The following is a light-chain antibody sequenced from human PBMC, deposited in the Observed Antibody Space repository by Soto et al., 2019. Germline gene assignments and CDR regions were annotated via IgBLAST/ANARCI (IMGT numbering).Light chain of an antibody. Sequence: DIQMTQSPSSLSASVGDRVTITCRASQGIDTYLAWYQQKPGQVPKLLIYAASTLQSGVPSRFSGSGSGTDFTLTISSLQPEDVAIYFCQKYTRAPFTFGPGTKVDIK. V-gene: IGKV1-27*01. CDR2: AAS. J-gene: IGKJ3*01. CDR3: QKYTRAPFT. CDR1: QGIDTY.